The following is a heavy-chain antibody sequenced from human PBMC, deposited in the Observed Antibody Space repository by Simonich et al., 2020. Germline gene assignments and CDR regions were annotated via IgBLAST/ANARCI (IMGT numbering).Heavy chain of an antibody. Sequence: QVQLQESGPGLVKPSETLSLTCTVSGGSISSYYWSWIRQPPGKGLEWIGYIYYCGSTNYNPSLRSGVTISVDTSKTQFSLKLSSVTAADTAVYYCARGISSGWYWYFDLWGRGTLVTVSS. CDR2: IYYCGST. V-gene: IGHV4-59*01. D-gene: IGHD6-19*01. J-gene: IGHJ2*01. CDR3: ARGISSGWYWYFDL. CDR1: GGSISSYY.